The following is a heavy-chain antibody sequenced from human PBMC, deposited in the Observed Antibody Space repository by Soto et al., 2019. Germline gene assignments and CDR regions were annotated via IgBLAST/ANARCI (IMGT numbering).Heavy chain of an antibody. V-gene: IGHV1-46*01. CDR2: INPSGGST. CDR1: GYTFASYY. J-gene: IGHJ5*02. Sequence: TSVKVSCKASGYTFASYYMHCVRQAPGQGLEWMGIINPSGGSTTYAQKFQGRVNMTRDTSTSTVYMEVRSVRSEDTAVYYCERAHSGLTYYYDSSGYYEVDPWGQGSLVTVSS. D-gene: IGHD3-22*01. CDR3: ERAHSGLTYYYDSSGYYEVDP.